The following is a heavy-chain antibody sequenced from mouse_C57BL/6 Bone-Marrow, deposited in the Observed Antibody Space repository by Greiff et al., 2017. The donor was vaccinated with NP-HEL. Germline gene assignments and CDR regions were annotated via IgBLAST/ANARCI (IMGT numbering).Heavy chain of an antibody. CDR2: IYPGDGDT. CDR3: ARSPYDYDLDY. D-gene: IGHD2-4*01. J-gene: IGHJ4*01. Sequence: QVQLQQSGAELVKPGASVKISCKASGYAFSSYWMNWVKQRPGKGLEWIGQIYPGDGDTNYNGKFKGKATLTADKSSSTAYMQLSSLTSEDSAVYFCARSPYDYDLDYWGQGTSVTVSS. V-gene: IGHV1-80*01. CDR1: GYAFSSYW.